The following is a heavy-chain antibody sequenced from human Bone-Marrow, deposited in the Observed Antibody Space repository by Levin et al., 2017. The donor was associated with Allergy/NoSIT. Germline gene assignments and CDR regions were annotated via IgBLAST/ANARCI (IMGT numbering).Heavy chain of an antibody. J-gene: IGHJ5*01. V-gene: IGHV3-21*01. CDR2: ISPTNTYI. CDR3: ARVGAARYWFDS. Sequence: LSLTCAASGFPFSSYSMNWVRQAPGKGLEWVSSISPTNTYIYYADSVKGRFTISRDNAKSSLYLQMNSLRVGDTAVYYCARVGAARYWFDSWGQGTLVTVSS. D-gene: IGHD6-6*01. CDR1: GFPFSSYS.